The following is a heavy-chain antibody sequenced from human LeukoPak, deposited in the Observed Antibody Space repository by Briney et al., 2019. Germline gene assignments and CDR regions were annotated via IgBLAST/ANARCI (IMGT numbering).Heavy chain of an antibody. V-gene: IGHV3-74*01. CDR2: LDTEGTT. D-gene: IGHD5-18*01. J-gene: IGHJ4*02. CDR3: ARKTSYAYFDY. CDR1: GFTFSNYW. Sequence: GGSLTLPCAASGFTFSNYWMHWVRQAQGKGLMSVPRLDTEGTTTYPASVKGRFTIPRDNAKNTLYLQMNSLRVEDTAVYYCARKTSYAYFDYWVQGTLVTVSS.